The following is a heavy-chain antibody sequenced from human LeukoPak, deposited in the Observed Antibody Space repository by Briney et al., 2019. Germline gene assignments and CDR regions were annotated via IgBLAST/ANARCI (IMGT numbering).Heavy chain of an antibody. J-gene: IGHJ3*02. CDR1: GGTFSSYA. CDR3: ATGWTRDAFDI. D-gene: IGHD2-15*01. V-gene: IGHV1-69*13. Sequence: ASVKVSCKASGGTFSSYAISWVRQAPGQGLEWMGGIIPIFGTANYAQKFQGRVTITADEPTSTAYMELSSLRSEDTAVYYCATGWTRDAFDIWGQGTMVTVSS. CDR2: IIPIFGTA.